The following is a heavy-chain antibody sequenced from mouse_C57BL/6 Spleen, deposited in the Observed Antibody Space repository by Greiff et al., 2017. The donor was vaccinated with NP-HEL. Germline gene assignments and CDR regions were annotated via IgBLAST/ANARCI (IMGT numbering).Heavy chain of an antibody. V-gene: IGHV1-50*01. CDR2: IDPSDSYT. CDR3: ARRWLLPNAMDY. CDR1: GYTFTSYW. Sequence: QVQLQQSGAELVKPGASVKLSCKASGYTFTSYWMQWVKQRPGQGLEWIGEIDPSDSYTNYNQKFKGKATLTVDTSSSTAYMQLSSLTSEDSAVYYCARRWLLPNAMDYWGQGTSVTVSS. D-gene: IGHD2-3*01. J-gene: IGHJ4*01.